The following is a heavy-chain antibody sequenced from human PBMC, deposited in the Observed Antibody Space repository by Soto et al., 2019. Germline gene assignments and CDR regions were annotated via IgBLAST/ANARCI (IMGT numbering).Heavy chain of an antibody. CDR1: GGSISSSSYY. Sequence: SETLSLTCTVSGGSISSSSYYWGWIRQPPGKGLEWIGSIYYSGSTYYNPSLKSRVTISVDTSKNQFSLKLSSVTAADTAVYYCARHLRGLRNWFDPWGQGTLVTVSS. CDR2: IYYSGST. CDR3: ARHLRGLRNWFDP. D-gene: IGHD5-12*01. V-gene: IGHV4-39*01. J-gene: IGHJ5*02.